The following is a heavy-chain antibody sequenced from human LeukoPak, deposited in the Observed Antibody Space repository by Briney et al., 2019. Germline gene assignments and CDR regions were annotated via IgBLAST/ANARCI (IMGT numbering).Heavy chain of an antibody. CDR2: IYTSGST. Sequence: SETLSLTCVVSGGSVDSGGFTWSWIRQPPGKGLEWIGLIYTSGSTYYTPSLKGRVTISVDRSKNQVSLTVTSVTAADMAVYYCARGDYGGLGVWGQGTLVTVSS. J-gene: IGHJ4*02. CDR1: GGSVDSGGFT. CDR3: ARGDYGGLGV. V-gene: IGHV4-30-2*01. D-gene: IGHD4-23*01.